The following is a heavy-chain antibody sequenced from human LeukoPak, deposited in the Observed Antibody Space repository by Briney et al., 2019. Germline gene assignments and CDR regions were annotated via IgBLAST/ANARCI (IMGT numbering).Heavy chain of an antibody. Sequence: RGSLRLSCAASGFTFSSYSMNWVRQAPGKGLEWVSSISSSSSYIYYADSVKGRFTISRDNAKNSLYLQMNSLRAEDTAVYYCARVSGVSPGGAFDIWGQGTMVTVSS. CDR1: GFTFSSYS. J-gene: IGHJ3*02. CDR3: ARVSGVSPGGAFDI. CDR2: ISSSSSYI. D-gene: IGHD2-15*01. V-gene: IGHV3-21*01.